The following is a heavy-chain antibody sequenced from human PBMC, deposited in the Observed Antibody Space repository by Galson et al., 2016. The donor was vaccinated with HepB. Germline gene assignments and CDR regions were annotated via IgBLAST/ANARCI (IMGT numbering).Heavy chain of an antibody. CDR3: ARAPPLEGSDYNTQYYFDF. Sequence: SLRLSCAASGFTFSSDAMHWVRQAPSKGLEWVAVISYDGNYKSYADAVKGRFTISRDNSKNTLFLQMNSLRPEDTAVYYGARAPPLEGSDYNTQYYFDFWGQGTLVTVSS. V-gene: IGHV3-30*04. CDR1: GFTFSSDA. J-gene: IGHJ4*02. CDR2: ISYDGNYK. D-gene: IGHD3-3*01.